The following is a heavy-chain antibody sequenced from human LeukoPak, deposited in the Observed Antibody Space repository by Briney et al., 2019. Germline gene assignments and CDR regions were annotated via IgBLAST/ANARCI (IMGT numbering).Heavy chain of an antibody. J-gene: IGHJ4*02. CDR3: ARDHALYCSSTSCYPSAEYYFDY. Sequence: SVKVSCKASLGTFSSYAISWVRQAPGQGGEGVGRIIPILGTANYAQKFQGRVTITTDESTSTTYMELSSLSSEDTAVYYCARDHALYCSSTSCYPSAEYYFDYWGQGTLVTVSS. CDR1: LGTFSSYA. D-gene: IGHD2-2*01. V-gene: IGHV1-69*05. CDR2: IIPILGTA.